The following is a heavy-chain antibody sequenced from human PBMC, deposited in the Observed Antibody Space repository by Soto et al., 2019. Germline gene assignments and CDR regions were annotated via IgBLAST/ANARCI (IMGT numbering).Heavy chain of an antibody. D-gene: IGHD3-16*01. CDR2: ISSSGSTI. Sequence: EVQLVESGGGLVQPGGSLRLSCAASGFTFSSYEMNWVRQAPGKGLELVSYISSSGSTIYYADSVKGRFTISRDNAKNSLYLQMNSLRAEDTAVYYCAREGDPYYYYGMDVCGQGTTVTVSS. J-gene: IGHJ6*02. CDR1: GFTFSSYE. V-gene: IGHV3-48*03. CDR3: AREGDPYYYYGMDV.